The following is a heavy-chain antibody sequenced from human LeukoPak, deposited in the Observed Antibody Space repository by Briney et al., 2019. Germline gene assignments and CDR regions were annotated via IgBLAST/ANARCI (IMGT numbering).Heavy chain of an antibody. V-gene: IGHV4-34*01. D-gene: IGHD3-3*01. CDR2: IYYSGST. J-gene: IGHJ4*02. CDR3: ARDPLYYDFWSGYYKGTHFDY. Sequence: SETLSLTCAVYGGSFSGYYWSWIRQPPGKGLEWIGSIYYSGSTYYNPSLKSRVTISVDTSKNQFSLKLSSVTAADTAVYYCARDPLYYDFWSGYYKGTHFDYWGQGTLVTVSS. CDR1: GGSFSGYY.